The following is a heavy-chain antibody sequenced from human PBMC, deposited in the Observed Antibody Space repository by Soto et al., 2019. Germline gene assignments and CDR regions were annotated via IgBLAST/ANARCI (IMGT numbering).Heavy chain of an antibody. CDR3: ARNLYSSSYSVDY. CDR2: IKQDGSEK. CDR1: GFTFTRYC. Sequence: GGSLRLSCAASGFTFTRYCMSWVRQAPGKGLEWVANIKQDGSEKYYVDSVKGRFTISRDNAENSLYLQMNSLRAEDTAVYYCARNLYSSSYSVDYWGQGTLVTVPS. J-gene: IGHJ4*02. D-gene: IGHD6-6*01. V-gene: IGHV3-7*05.